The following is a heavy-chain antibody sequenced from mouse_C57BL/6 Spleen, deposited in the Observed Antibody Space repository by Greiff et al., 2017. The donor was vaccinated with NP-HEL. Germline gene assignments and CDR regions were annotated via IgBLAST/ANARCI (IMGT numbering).Heavy chain of an antibody. D-gene: IGHD2-5*01. V-gene: IGHV1-74*01. J-gene: IGHJ4*01. CDR3: AIWYYSNYYAMDY. Sequence: VQLQQPGAELVKPGASVKVSCKASGYTFTSYWMHWVKQRPGQGLEWIGRIHPSDSDTNYNQKFKGKATLTVDKSSSTASMQLSSLTSEDSAVYYCAIWYYSNYYAMDYWGQGTSVTVSS. CDR2: IHPSDSDT. CDR1: GYTFTSYW.